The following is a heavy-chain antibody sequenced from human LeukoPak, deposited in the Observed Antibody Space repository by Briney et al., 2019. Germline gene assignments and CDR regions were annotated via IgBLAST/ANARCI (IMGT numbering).Heavy chain of an antibody. CDR2: ISSSSSYI. V-gene: IGHV3-21*01. D-gene: IGHD3-9*01. CDR1: GFTFSSYS. CDR3: ARALSGHDILTGYRFDAFDI. Sequence: GGSLRLSRAASGFTFSSYSMNWVRQAPGKGLEWVSSISSSSSYIYYADSVKGRFTISRDNAKNSLYLQMNSLRAEDTAVYYCARALSGHDILTGYRFDAFDIWGQGTMVTVSS. J-gene: IGHJ3*02.